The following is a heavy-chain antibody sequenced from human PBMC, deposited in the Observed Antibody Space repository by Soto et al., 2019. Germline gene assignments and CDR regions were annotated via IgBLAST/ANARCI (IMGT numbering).Heavy chain of an antibody. V-gene: IGHV4-34*01. CDR1: GGSFSGYY. J-gene: IGHJ4*02. D-gene: IGHD3-22*01. CDR2: INHSGST. CDR3: ARGLYDYDSSGYSPDY. Sequence: SETLSLTCAVYGGSFSGYYWSWIRQPPGKGLEWIGEINHSGSTNYNPSLKSRVTISVDTSKNQFSLKLSPVTAADTAVYYCARGLYDYDSSGYSPDYWGLGTLVTVSS.